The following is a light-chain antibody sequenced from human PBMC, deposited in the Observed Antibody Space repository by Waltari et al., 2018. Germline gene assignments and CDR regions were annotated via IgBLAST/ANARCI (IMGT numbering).Light chain of an antibody. CDR1: QGISTY. Sequence: AIRMTQSPSSLSASTGDSVTITCRASQGISTYLAWYQQKPGKAPKLLIYGASTLQSGVPSRFSGSGSGTDFTLTISRLQSEDFATYYCQEYYSYPQITFGPGTKVDIK. CDR3: QEYYSYPQIT. V-gene: IGKV1-8*01. CDR2: GAS. J-gene: IGKJ3*01.